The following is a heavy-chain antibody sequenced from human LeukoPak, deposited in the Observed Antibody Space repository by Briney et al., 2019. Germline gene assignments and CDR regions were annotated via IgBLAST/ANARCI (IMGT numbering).Heavy chain of an antibody. D-gene: IGHD3-3*01. CDR2: ISGSGGST. CDR3: AKSGSWSGYYWVDY. CDR1: GFTFSSYA. J-gene: IGHJ4*02. V-gene: IGHV3-23*01. Sequence: GGSLRVSCAASGFTFSSYAMSWVRQAPGKGLEWVSAISGSGGSTYYADSVKGRFTISRDNSKNTLYLQMNSLRAEDTAVYYCAKSGSWSGYYWVDYWGQGTLVTVSS.